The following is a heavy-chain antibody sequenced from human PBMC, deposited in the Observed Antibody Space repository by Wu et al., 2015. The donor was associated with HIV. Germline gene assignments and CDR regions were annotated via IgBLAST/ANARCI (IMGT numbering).Heavy chain of an antibody. CDR2: ISPYNGNT. CDR3: TKDEVPATETGISFKH. CDR1: DYTFITYG. J-gene: IGHJ1*01. D-gene: IGHD2-2*01. Sequence: QVYLVQSGGEVKKPGASVKVSCKASDYTFITYGLSWVRQAPGQGLEWMGWISPYNGNTDVAQKFQGRVTMTRDLSTTTVYMHLRRLKSEDTAVYYCTKDEVPATETGISFKHWGQGTLVTVSS. V-gene: IGHV1-18*01.